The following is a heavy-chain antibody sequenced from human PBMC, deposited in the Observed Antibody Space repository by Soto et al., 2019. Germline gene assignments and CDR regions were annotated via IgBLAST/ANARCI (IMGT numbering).Heavy chain of an antibody. V-gene: IGHV1-8*01. CDR1: GYTFTSYD. CDR3: ASGRRVRGGIITSDYYYYMDV. Sequence: QVPLVQSGAEVKKPGASVKVSCKASGYTFTSYDINWVRQATGQGLEWMGWMNPNSGNTGYAQKFQGRVTMTRNTSISTAYMELSSLRSEDTAVYYCASGRRVRGGIITSDYYYYMDVWGKGTTVTVSS. J-gene: IGHJ6*03. D-gene: IGHD3-10*01. CDR2: MNPNSGNT.